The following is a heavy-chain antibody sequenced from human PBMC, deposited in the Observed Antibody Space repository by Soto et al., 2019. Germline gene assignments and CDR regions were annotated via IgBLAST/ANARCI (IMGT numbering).Heavy chain of an antibody. CDR1: GYTFINYY. Sequence: QVQLVQSGAEVKKPGASVKVSCKASGYTFINYYIHWVRQAPGQGLEWMGGINPNGGITVYAQKFPGRVPLTRHTSTSTVYVELSSLRSDDTAVYFCVRATAARQRDYSYHYYLHIWGKGTTVTVSS. J-gene: IGHJ6*03. D-gene: IGHD6-6*01. CDR3: VRATAARQRDYSYHYYLHI. CDR2: INPNGGIT. V-gene: IGHV1-46*03.